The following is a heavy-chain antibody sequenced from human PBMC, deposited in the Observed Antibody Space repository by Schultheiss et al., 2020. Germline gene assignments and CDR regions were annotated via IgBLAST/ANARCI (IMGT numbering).Heavy chain of an antibody. CDR2: ISSSGSTI. Sequence: GGSLRLSCAASGFTFSSYGMHWVRQAPGKGLEWVSYISSSGSTIYYADSVKGRFTISRDNAKNSLYLQMNSLRAEDTAVYYCARVPTPFATEFDYWGQGTLVTVSS. V-gene: IGHV3-48*04. D-gene: IGHD2-15*01. CDR1: GFTFSSYG. J-gene: IGHJ4*02. CDR3: ARVPTPFATEFDY.